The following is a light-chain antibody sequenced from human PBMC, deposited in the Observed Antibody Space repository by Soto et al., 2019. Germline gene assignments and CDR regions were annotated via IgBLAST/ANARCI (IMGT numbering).Light chain of an antibody. CDR1: SSDVGGYNY. V-gene: IGLV2-14*01. CDR3: SSYTSSNTYV. J-gene: IGLJ1*01. Sequence: QSALTQPASVSGSPGQSITISCTGTSSDVGGYNYVSWYQQNPGKVPKLMIYEVSNRPSGVSNRFSGSKSGNTASLTISGLQAEDEADYYCSSYTSSNTYVFGTGTKLTVL. CDR2: EVS.